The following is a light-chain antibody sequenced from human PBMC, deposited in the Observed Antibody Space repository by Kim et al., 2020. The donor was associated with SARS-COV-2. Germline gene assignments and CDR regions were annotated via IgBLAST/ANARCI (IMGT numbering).Light chain of an antibody. CDR3: QQYGSSRGLT. Sequence: PVERATLSCRASQSVSSSYLAWYQQKPGQAPRLLIYGASSRATGIPDRFSGSGSGTDFTLTISRLEPEDFAVYYCQQYGSSRGLTFGGGTKVDIK. CDR2: GAS. V-gene: IGKV3-20*01. J-gene: IGKJ4*01. CDR1: QSVSSSY.